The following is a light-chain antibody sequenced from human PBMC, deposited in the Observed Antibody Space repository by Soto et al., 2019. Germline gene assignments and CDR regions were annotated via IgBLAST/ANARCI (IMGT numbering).Light chain of an antibody. CDR1: SSDVGGYNY. J-gene: IGLJ1*01. V-gene: IGLV2-14*01. CDR2: DVS. Sequence: QSALTQPASVSGSPGQSITISCTGTSSDVGGYNYVSWYQQHPGKAPKLMIYDVSNRPSGVSNRFSGSKSGNTASLIISGLQAEDEADYYCSSYTSSSTLGIYVFGTGTKVTVL. CDR3: SSYTSSSTLGIYV.